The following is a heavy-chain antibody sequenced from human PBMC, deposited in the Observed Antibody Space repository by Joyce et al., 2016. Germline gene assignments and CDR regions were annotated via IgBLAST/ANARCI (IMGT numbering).Heavy chain of an antibody. V-gene: IGHV3-30*18. J-gene: IGHJ1*01. CDR1: GCTFNSFA. Sequence: QFQLVESGGRVVQPGRSLRLSCRASGCTFNSFAMHWVRQAPGKGLGWVAVISHDAERQFYGESSKGRFTISRDNYKNTLDLQMNSLRVEDTAVYYCAKGALADQLLPPADLWGQGTLVTVSS. D-gene: IGHD1-1*01. CDR2: ISHDAERQ. CDR3: AKGALADQLLPPADL.